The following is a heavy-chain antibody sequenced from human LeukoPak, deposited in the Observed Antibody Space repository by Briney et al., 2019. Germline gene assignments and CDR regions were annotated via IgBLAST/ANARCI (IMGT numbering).Heavy chain of an antibody. J-gene: IGHJ4*02. CDR2: IKQDGSEK. D-gene: IGHD5-18*01. Sequence: GGSLRLSCAASGFIFSSYWMSWVRQAPGKGLEWVDNIKQDGSEKYYVDSVKGRFTISRDNAKNSLFLQMNNLRAEDTAVYYCARGKRGYSFGDYWGQGTLVAVSS. CDR3: ARGKRGYSFGDY. V-gene: IGHV3-7*01. CDR1: GFIFSSYW.